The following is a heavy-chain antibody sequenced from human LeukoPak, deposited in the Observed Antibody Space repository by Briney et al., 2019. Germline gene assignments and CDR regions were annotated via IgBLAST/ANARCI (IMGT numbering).Heavy chain of an antibody. CDR3: ARGPMTTKSWFDP. D-gene: IGHD4-17*01. CDR2: INAGNGNT. Sequence: ASVKVSCKASGYTFTSYAMHWVRQAPGQRLEWMGWINAGNGNTKYSQKFQGRVTITRDTSASTAYMELSSLRSKDTAVYYCARGPMTTKSWFDPWGQGTLVTVSS. J-gene: IGHJ5*02. V-gene: IGHV1-3*01. CDR1: GYTFTSYA.